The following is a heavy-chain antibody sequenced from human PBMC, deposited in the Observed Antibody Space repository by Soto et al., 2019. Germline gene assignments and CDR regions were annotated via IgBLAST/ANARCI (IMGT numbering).Heavy chain of an antibody. Sequence: QVQLQESGPGLVKPSETLSLTCTVSGGSVSSGSYYWSWIRQPPGKGLEWIGYIYYSGSTNHNPSIMGRATIAGDPSKNQFSLTLSSVTAADTAVYSCARGIEGWYQGRYYIAMDVWGQGTTVTVSS. CDR3: ARGIEGWYQGRYYIAMDV. D-gene: IGHD6-19*01. V-gene: IGHV4-61*01. CDR2: IYYSGST. CDR1: GGSVSSGSYY. J-gene: IGHJ6*02.